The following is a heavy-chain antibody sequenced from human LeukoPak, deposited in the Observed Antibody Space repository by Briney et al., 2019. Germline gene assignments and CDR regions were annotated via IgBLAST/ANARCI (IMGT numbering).Heavy chain of an antibody. CDR1: GFTFSSYW. V-gene: IGHV3-7*03. Sequence: SGGSLRLSCAASGFTFSSYWMSWVRQAPGKGLEWVANIKQDGSEKYYVDSVKGRFTISRDNAKNSLYLQMNGLRAEDTAVYYCARVNFWSGYTYYYYYGMDVWGQGTTVTVSS. CDR2: IKQDGSEK. J-gene: IGHJ6*02. D-gene: IGHD3-3*01. CDR3: ARVNFWSGYTYYYYYGMDV.